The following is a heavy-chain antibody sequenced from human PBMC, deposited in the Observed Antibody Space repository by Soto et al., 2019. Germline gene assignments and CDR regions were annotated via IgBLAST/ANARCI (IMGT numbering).Heavy chain of an antibody. D-gene: IGHD3-16*01. CDR1: GFSVSSNY. J-gene: IGHJ3*01. CDR3: AARGVGLPFGTDALDV. CDR2: IYSGGST. Sequence: EAQLVESGGGLVPPGGSLRLSCGVSGFSVSSNYLGWVRQAPGKGLELVSVIYSGGSTLSADSVEDRFTLSRDDHRNLVWLQMTSLKAEDTAVYYCAARGVGLPFGTDALDVWGQGTMVTVSS. V-gene: IGHV3-66*01.